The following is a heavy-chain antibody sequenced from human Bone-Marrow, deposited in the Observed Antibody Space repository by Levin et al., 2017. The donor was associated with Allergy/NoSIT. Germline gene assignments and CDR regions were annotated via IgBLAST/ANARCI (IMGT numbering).Heavy chain of an antibody. Sequence: LSLTCAASGFTFDDYTMHWVRQAPGKGLEWVSLISWDGGSTYYADSVKGRFTISRDNSKNSLYLQMNSLRTEDTALYYCAKGPSTIAAAGTGEYFQHWGQGTLVTVSS. CDR3: AKGPSTIAAAGTGEYFQH. V-gene: IGHV3-43*01. J-gene: IGHJ1*01. D-gene: IGHD6-13*01. CDR2: ISWDGGST. CDR1: GFTFDDYT.